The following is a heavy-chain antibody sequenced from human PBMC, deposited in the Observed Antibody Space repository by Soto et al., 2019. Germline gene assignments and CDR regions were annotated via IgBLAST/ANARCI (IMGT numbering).Heavy chain of an antibody. CDR3: AHAYGGRSLY. CDR1: GFSLSTSRVG. CDR2: IYWDDAK. J-gene: IGHJ4*02. V-gene: IGHV2-5*02. Sequence: QITLKESGPTLVKPTQTLTLTCTFSGFSLSTSRVGVGWIRQPPGKALEWLAVIYWDDAKSYRPSVKSSLTITKDTSKNQVALTMTNMDPVDTATYYCAHAYGGRSLYWGQGTLVTVSS. D-gene: IGHD1-26*01.